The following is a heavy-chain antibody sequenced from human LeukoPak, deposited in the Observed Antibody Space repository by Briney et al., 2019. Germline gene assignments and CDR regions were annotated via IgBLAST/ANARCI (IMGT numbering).Heavy chain of an antibody. CDR2: IYYSGST. Sequence: SETLSLTCTVSGGSISSGGYYWTWIRQHPGKGLEWNGYIYYSGSTYYNPSLKSRVTISLDTSKRQFSLKLTSVTAADTAVYYCAREDGTVVDAFDIWGQGTMVTVSS. D-gene: IGHD4/OR15-4a*01. V-gene: IGHV4-31*03. CDR1: GGSISSGGYY. J-gene: IGHJ3*02. CDR3: AREDGTVVDAFDI.